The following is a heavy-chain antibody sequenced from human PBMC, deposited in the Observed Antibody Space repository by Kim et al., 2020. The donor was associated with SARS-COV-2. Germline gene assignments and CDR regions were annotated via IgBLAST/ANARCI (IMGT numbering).Heavy chain of an antibody. Sequence: GGSLRLSCVTSGLSISLYWMTWVRQAPGKGLEWVANIKEDGSEKYYVDSVKGRFTISRDNAKNSLYLEMSSLRLEDTAVYYCARGVGVEFDHWGQGTLVTVSS. J-gene: IGHJ4*02. V-gene: IGHV3-7*03. CDR2: IKEDGSEK. CDR1: GLSISLYW. CDR3: ARGVGVEFDH. D-gene: IGHD2-2*01.